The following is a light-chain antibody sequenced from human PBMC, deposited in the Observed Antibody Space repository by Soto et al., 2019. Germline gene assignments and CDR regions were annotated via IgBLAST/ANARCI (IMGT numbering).Light chain of an antibody. V-gene: IGKV1-5*03. CDR3: QQYNSYPWT. CDR2: KAS. CDR1: QTISTW. Sequence: IQMTQSPSTLSASVGDRVTITCRASQTISTWLAWYQQKPGEAPKLLIYKASTLEVGVPSRFSASGSGTEFTLTINTLQPADFATYYCQQYNSYPWTFAQGTKM. J-gene: IGKJ1*01.